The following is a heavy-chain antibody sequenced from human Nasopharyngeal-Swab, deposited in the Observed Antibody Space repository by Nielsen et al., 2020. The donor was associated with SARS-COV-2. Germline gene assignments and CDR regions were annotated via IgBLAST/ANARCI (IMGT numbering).Heavy chain of an antibody. J-gene: IGHJ4*02. CDR2: ISSSSNTI. V-gene: IGHV3-11*01. CDR3: ARSGSGSYFDY. Sequence: GESLKISCAASGFTFSDYYMTWIRQAPGKGLEWVSYISSSSNTIYYADSVKGRFTISRDNAKNSLYLQMNSLRADDTAVYYCARSGSGSYFDYWGQGTLVIVSS. D-gene: IGHD1-26*01. CDR1: GFTFSDYY.